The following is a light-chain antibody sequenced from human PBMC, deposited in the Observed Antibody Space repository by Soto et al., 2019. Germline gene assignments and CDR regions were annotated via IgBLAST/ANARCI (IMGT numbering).Light chain of an antibody. CDR3: QQYGTSPPT. V-gene: IGKV3-20*01. Sequence: EIVLTQSPGTLSLSPGERATLSCRASQSVSRNSLAWYQQQPGQAPRPLIYGASSRATDIPDRFSGSGSGTDFTLIVSRLEPEDFAVYFCQQYGTSPPTFGPGTKVDIK. CDR2: GAS. J-gene: IGKJ3*01. CDR1: QSVSRNS.